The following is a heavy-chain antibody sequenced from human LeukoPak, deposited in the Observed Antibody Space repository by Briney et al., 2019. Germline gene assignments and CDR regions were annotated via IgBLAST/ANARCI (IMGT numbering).Heavy chain of an antibody. Sequence: PGGSLRLSCAASGFTFSSYAMSWVRQAPGKGLEWVSAISGSGGSTYYADSVEGRFTISRDNSKNTLYLQMNSLRAEDTAVYYCAKELGYGDYRASYFDYWGQGTLVTVSS. CDR2: ISGSGGST. J-gene: IGHJ4*02. CDR1: GFTFSSYA. D-gene: IGHD4-17*01. V-gene: IGHV3-23*01. CDR3: AKELGYGDYRASYFDY.